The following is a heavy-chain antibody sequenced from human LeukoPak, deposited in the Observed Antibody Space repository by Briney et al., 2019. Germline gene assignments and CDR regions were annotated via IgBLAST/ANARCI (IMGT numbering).Heavy chain of an antibody. V-gene: IGHV4-59*11. CDR3: ARSNRFYYYYMDV. CDR2: ISYSGST. D-gene: IGHD2/OR15-2a*01. Sequence: SETLSLTCSVSGGSISGHYWSRIRQPPGKGLEYIGYISYSGSTNYNPSLQSRVTISVDTSKNQFSLKLSSVTAADTAVYYCARSNRFYYYYMDVWGKGTTVTVSS. CDR1: GGSISGHY. J-gene: IGHJ6*03.